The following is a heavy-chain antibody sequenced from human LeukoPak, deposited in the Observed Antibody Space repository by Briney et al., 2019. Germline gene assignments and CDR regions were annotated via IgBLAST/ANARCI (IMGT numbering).Heavy chain of an antibody. V-gene: IGHV4-34*01. Sequence: SETLSLTCAVYGGSFSGYYWSWIRQPPGKGLEWIGEINHSGSTNYNPSLKSRVTISVDTSKNQFSLKLSSVTAADTAVYYCARGRSFGYYDSSGYPRYWGQGTLVTVSS. J-gene: IGHJ4*02. CDR2: INHSGST. CDR3: ARGRSFGYYDSSGYPRY. CDR1: GGSFSGYY. D-gene: IGHD3-22*01.